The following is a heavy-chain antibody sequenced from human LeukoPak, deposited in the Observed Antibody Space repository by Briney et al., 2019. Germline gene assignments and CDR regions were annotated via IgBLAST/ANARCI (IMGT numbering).Heavy chain of an antibody. CDR2: INSDGSST. CDR3: ATDVPAVTIFGY. Sequence: GGSLRLSCAASGFTFSTYWMHWVRHAPGTGLVWVSLINSDGSSTNYADSVKGRFTISRDNAKNTLYLQVNSLRAEDTAVYYCATDVPAVTIFGYWGQGTLVTVSS. CDR1: GFTFSTYW. V-gene: IGHV3-74*01. J-gene: IGHJ4*02. D-gene: IGHD2-2*01.